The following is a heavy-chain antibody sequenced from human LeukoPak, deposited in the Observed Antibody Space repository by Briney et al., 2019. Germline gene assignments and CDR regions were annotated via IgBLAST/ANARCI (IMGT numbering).Heavy chain of an antibody. CDR2: INHSGST. CDR1: GGSFSGYY. D-gene: IGHD3-10*01. CDR3: ARVRPQTKSYYYGSGSYYNGGNAFDI. Sequence: PSETLSLTCAVYGGSFSGYYWSWIRQPPGKGLEWIGEINHSGSTNYNPSLKSRVTISVDTSKNQFSLKLSSVTAADTAVYYCARVRPQTKSYYYGSGSYYNGGNAFDIWGQGTMVTVSS. J-gene: IGHJ3*02. V-gene: IGHV4-34*01.